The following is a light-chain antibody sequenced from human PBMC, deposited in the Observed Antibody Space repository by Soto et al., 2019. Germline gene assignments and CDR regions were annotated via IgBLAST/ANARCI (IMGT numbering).Light chain of an antibody. CDR3: QQYGSSAYT. J-gene: IGKJ2*01. Sequence: EIVLTQSPGTLSLSPGERATLSCRASQSVRSSYLAWYQQKPGQAPRLLIYGASSRATGIPDRFSGTGSGTDFTLTISRLEPKDFAVYYCQQYGSSAYTFGQGTTLEIK. V-gene: IGKV3-20*01. CDR2: GAS. CDR1: QSVRSSY.